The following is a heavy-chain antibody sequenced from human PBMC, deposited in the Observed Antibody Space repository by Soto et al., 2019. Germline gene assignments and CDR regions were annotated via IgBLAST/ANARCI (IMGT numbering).Heavy chain of an antibody. CDR1: GFSFSSYS. D-gene: IGHD2-21*01. Sequence: EAQLVESGGGLVKPGGSLRLSCAASGFSFSSYSMNWVRQAPGKGLEWVSSISSTSIYIHYADSLKGRFTISRDNANNSLYLQMNSLRAEDTAVYYCARSDGIDRFLDIWGQGTRVTVSA. CDR3: ARSDGIDRFLDI. CDR2: ISSTSIYI. J-gene: IGHJ3*02. V-gene: IGHV3-21*01.